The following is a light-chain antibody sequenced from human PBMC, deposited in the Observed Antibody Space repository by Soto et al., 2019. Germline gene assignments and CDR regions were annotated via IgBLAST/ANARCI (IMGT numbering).Light chain of an antibody. CDR3: QQRHMWSIT. CDR1: QSFRGL. J-gene: IGKJ5*01. Sequence: EVVLTQSPVTLSLSPGERATLSCRASQSFRGLLAWYQQKPGQAPRLLIYDAYNRATGIPPRFSGSGSGTDFTLTISSLEPEDSAVYHCQQRHMWSITFGQGTRLEIK. CDR2: DAY. V-gene: IGKV3-11*01.